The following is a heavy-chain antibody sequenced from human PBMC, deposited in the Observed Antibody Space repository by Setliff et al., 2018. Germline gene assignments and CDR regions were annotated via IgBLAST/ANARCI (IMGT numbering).Heavy chain of an antibody. Sequence: SETLSLTCTVSGDSLSGDNYFWSWIRHLPGKGLQWLGHIYYTGKTYYNPSLKSRLVMSVDTSKREFALRLSSVTAADTAVYYCARTSTYVLGSGSYWDRWFDPWSQGTLVTVSS. CDR1: GDSLSGDNYF. V-gene: IGHV4-30-4*02. CDR3: ARTSTYVLGSGSYWDRWFDP. D-gene: IGHD3-10*01. J-gene: IGHJ5*02. CDR2: IYYTGKT.